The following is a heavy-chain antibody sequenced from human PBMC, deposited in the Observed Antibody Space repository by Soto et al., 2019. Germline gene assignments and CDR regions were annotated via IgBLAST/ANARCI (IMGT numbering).Heavy chain of an antibody. J-gene: IGHJ4*02. Sequence: GGSLRLSCAASGFTFSSYGMHWVRQAPGKGLEWVAVIWYDGSNKYYADSVKGRFTISRDNSKNTLYLQMNSLRAEDTAVYYCARDHIAAAGKGGSDYWGQGTLVTVSS. D-gene: IGHD6-13*01. CDR1: GFTFSSYG. CDR3: ARDHIAAAGKGGSDY. V-gene: IGHV3-33*01. CDR2: IWYDGSNK.